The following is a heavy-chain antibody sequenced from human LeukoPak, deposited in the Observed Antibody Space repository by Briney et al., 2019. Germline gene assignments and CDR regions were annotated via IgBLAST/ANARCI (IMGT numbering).Heavy chain of an antibody. CDR2: MKPNSGNT. CDR1: GYTFTSYD. J-gene: IGHJ4*02. V-gene: IGHV1-8*03. Sequence: ASVKVSCKASGYTFTSYDINWVRQATGQGLEWMGWMKPNSGNTGYAQKSQGRVTITRNTSISTAYMELSSLRSEDTAVYYCARGPPSQRYYYDSSGYYLNYWGQGTLVTVSS. D-gene: IGHD3-22*01. CDR3: ARGPPSQRYYYDSSGYYLNY.